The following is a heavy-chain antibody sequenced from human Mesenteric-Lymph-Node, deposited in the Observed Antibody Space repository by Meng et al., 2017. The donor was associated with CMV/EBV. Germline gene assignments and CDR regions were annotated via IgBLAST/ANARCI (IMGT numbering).Heavy chain of an antibody. J-gene: IGHJ4*02. V-gene: IGHV3-23*01. CDR3: ARGGANFWSGIDY. CDR1: GFTFSSYA. Sequence: GESLKISCAASGFTFSSYAMSWVRQAPGKGLEWVSAISGSGGSTYYADSVKGRFTISRDNAKNSLYLQMNSLRAEDTAVYYCARGGANFWSGIDYWGQGTLVTVSS. CDR2: ISGSGGST. D-gene: IGHD3-3*01.